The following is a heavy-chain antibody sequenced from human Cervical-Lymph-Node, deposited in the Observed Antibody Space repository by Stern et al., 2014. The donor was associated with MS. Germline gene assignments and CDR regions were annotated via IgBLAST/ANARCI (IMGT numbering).Heavy chain of an antibody. CDR1: GYTFTHYG. CDR3: ARLRVGNITRDY. J-gene: IGHJ4*02. CDR2: INTNTGIP. Sequence: QVQLGQSGSELKKPGASVKVSCKASGYTFTHYGINWVRQAPGQGLEWMGWINTNTGIPTYAQAFTGRFVFSFDASVGTAYLRISSLKADYTAIYYCARLRVGNITRDYWGPGTLVTVSS. D-gene: IGHD1-26*01. V-gene: IGHV7-4-1*02.